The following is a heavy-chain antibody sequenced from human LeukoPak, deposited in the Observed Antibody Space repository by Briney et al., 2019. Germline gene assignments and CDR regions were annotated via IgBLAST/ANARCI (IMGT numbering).Heavy chain of an antibody. D-gene: IGHD6-13*01. CDR3: TRYGGGKDDSSSWPESNWFDP. Sequence: GGSLRLSCAASGFTFSGSAMHWVRQASGKGLEWVGRIRSKANSYATAYAASVKGRFTISRDDSKNTAYLQMNSLKTEDTAVYYCTRYGGGKDDSSSWPESNWFDPWGQGTLVTVSS. V-gene: IGHV3-73*01. CDR1: GFTFSGSA. CDR2: IRSKANSYAT. J-gene: IGHJ5*02.